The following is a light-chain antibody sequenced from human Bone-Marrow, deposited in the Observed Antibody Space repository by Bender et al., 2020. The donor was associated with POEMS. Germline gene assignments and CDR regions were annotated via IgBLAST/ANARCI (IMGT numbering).Light chain of an antibody. J-gene: IGLJ2*01. CDR2: RDI. CDR1: KLGDKY. V-gene: IGLV3-1*01. CDR3: QVWDVDTDHQV. Sequence: SYELTQPPSVSVSPGQTATISCSGDKLGDKYTFWYQQKPGQSPVRVIYRDIKRPSGIPERFSGSNSRSTATLTITRVEAGDEADYYCQVWDVDTDHQVFGGGTKLTVL.